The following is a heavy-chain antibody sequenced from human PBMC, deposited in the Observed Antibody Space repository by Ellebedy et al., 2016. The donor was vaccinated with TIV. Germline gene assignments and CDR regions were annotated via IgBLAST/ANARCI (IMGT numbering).Heavy chain of an antibody. CDR1: GYTFTSYS. V-gene: IGHV1-46*04. D-gene: IGHD3-9*01. J-gene: IGHJ4*02. CDR3: ARDGMTGLDC. Sequence: ASVKVSCKPSGYTFTSYSMHWVRQPPGQGLEWMGIINPSGGSASYAQKLQGRVTMTRDTSTRTVYMELSRLRFEDTAVYFCARDGMTGLDCWGQGTLVTVSS. CDR2: INPSGGSA.